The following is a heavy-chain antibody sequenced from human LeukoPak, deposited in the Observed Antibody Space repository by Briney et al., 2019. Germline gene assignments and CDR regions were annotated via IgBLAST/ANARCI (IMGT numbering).Heavy chain of an antibody. CDR2: IYYSGST. D-gene: IGHD3-10*01. V-gene: IGHV4-59*01. Sequence: SETLSLTRTVPGGSISSYYWSWIRQPPGKGLEWIGYIYYSGSTNYNPSLKSRVTISVDTSKNQFSLKLSSVTAADTAVYYCARSPDSITMVRGPRRGYYMDVWGKGTTVTVSS. CDR3: ARSPDSITMVRGPRRGYYMDV. J-gene: IGHJ6*03. CDR1: GGSISSYY.